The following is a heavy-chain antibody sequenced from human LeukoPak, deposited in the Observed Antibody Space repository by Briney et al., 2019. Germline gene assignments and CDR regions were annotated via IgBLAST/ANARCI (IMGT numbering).Heavy chain of an antibody. CDR2: ISGSGGST. Sequence: GGSLRLSCAASGFTFSNYALSWVRHAPGKGLKWVSGISGSGGSTYYADSVKGRFTFSRDNSKNTVYLQMNSLRAEATAVYYCAKDSGQYVSSWYYWGQGTLVTVSS. V-gene: IGHV3-23*01. CDR1: GFTFSNYA. J-gene: IGHJ4*02. D-gene: IGHD6-13*01. CDR3: AKDSGQYVSSWYY.